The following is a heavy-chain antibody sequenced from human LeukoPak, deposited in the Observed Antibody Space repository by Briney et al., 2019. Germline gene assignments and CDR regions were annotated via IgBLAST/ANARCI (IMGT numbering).Heavy chain of an antibody. CDR3: ARVIAAACDY. CDR1: GDSFSSNSAA. J-gene: IGHJ4*02. V-gene: IGHV6-1*01. D-gene: IGHD6-13*01. CDR2: TYYRSKQYN. Sequence: SQTLSLTCAVSGDSFSSNSAAWNWIRQSPSRGPVWLGRTYYRSKQYNDYAVSVRSRITINPDTSKNQFSLRLNSVTPEDTAVYYCARVIAAACDYWGQGTLVTVSS.